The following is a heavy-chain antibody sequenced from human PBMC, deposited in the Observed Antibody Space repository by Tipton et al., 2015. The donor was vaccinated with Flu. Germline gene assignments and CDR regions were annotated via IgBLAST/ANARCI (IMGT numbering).Heavy chain of an antibody. CDR2: MYYTGST. J-gene: IGHJ6*02. CDR3: ARDVGPQIKVTGGMDV. D-gene: IGHD2-21*02. CDR1: GGSISSSSYY. Sequence: TLSLTCAVSGGSISSSSYYWGWIRQPPGKGLEWIGSMYYTGSTYYNVSLKSRVTISVDTSKNQFSLKLSSVTAADTAVYYCARDVGPQIKVTGGMDVWGQGTTVTVSS. V-gene: IGHV4-39*07.